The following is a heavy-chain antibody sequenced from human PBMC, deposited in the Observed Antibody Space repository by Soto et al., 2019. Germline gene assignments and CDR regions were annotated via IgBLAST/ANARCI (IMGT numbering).Heavy chain of an antibody. D-gene: IGHD6-13*01. V-gene: IGHV3-11*05. CDR3: ARDDSSSWEFDY. J-gene: IGHJ4*02. Sequence: PGGSLRLSCAASGFTFSDYYMSWIRQAPGKGLEWVSYISSSSSYTNYADSVKDRFTISRDNAKNSLYLQMNSLRAEDTAVYYCARDDSSSWEFDYWGQGTLVTVSS. CDR1: GFTFSDYY. CDR2: ISSSSSYT.